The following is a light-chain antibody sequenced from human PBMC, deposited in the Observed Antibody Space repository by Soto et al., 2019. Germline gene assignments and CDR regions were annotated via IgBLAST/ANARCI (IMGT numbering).Light chain of an antibody. Sequence: DIKMTQSPSSLSASVGDRVTITCRASQYISNYLNWYQQKSGTAPKLHIHTASTLQSGVPSRFSGRGSGPDFTLTISSVQPDDFAIYFCQQSYSTPPTFGQGTKVDIK. CDR2: TAS. CDR1: QYISNY. J-gene: IGKJ2*01. V-gene: IGKV1-39*01. CDR3: QQSYSTPPT.